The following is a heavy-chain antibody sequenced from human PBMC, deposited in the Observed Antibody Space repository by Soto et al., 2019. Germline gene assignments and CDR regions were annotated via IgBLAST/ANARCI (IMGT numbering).Heavy chain of an antibody. D-gene: IGHD6-13*01. CDR3: ARERSAAGTGWFDP. CDR1: GYTFTSYD. Sequence: QVQLVQSGAEVKKPGASVKVSCKASGYTFTSYDINWVRQATGQGLEWMGWMNPNSGNTGYAQKFQGRVTMPRHTPXSTAYMELSSLRSEDTAVYYCARERSAAGTGWFDPWGQGTLVTVSS. CDR2: MNPNSGNT. J-gene: IGHJ5*02. V-gene: IGHV1-8*01.